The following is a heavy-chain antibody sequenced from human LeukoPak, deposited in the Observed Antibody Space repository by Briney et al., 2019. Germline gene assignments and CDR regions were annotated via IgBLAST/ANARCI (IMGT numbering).Heavy chain of an antibody. CDR3: ARGGYSSGWYGSSWFDP. CDR2: PNSGTP. V-gene: IGHV1-8*01. Sequence: PNSGTPGYAHKFPGRVTMTRHPSISTAYMELSSLRSEDTAVYYCARGGYSSGWYGSSWFDPWGQGTLVTVSS. D-gene: IGHD6-19*01. J-gene: IGHJ5*02.